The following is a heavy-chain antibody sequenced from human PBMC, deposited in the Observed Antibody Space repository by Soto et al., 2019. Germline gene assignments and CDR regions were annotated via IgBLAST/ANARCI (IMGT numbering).Heavy chain of an antibody. Sequence: QEQLQESGPGLVKPSETLSLTCTVSGGSISSYYWSWIRQPPGKGLEWIGYIYNSGRTNYNPSLKSRVTISVDTSKNQFSLKLSSVTAADTAVYYCARRYGYSFDYWGQGTLVTVSS. CDR1: GGSISSYY. J-gene: IGHJ4*02. CDR3: ARRYGYSFDY. V-gene: IGHV4-59*08. CDR2: IYNSGRT. D-gene: IGHD1-1*01.